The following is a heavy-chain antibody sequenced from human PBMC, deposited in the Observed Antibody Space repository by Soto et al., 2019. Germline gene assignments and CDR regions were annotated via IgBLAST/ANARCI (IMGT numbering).Heavy chain of an antibody. CDR2: YYSGST. V-gene: IGHV4-59*11. CDR3: ARTEMGGFDF. J-gene: IGHJ5*01. CDR1: GGSIRNHY. Sequence: KASETLSLTCTVSGGSIRNHYWSWIRQPPGKGLEWIAYYYSGSTNYNPSLKSRVTISVDTSKNQMSLILTSVTAADTAVYYCARTEMGGFDFWGQGMLVTVS. D-gene: IGHD3-16*01.